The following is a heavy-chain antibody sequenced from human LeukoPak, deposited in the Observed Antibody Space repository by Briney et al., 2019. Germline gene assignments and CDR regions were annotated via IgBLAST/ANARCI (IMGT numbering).Heavy chain of an antibody. CDR3: AIKDTAMVTAYIDH. J-gene: IGHJ4*02. V-gene: IGHV3-23*01. Sequence: GSLRLSCAASGFTFSSYAMSWVRQAPGKGLEWVSAISGSGGSTYYADSVKGRFTISRDNSKNTLYLQMNSLRAEDTAVYYCAIKDTAMVTAYIDHWGQGTLVTVSS. D-gene: IGHD5-18*01. CDR1: GFTFSSYA. CDR2: ISGSGGST.